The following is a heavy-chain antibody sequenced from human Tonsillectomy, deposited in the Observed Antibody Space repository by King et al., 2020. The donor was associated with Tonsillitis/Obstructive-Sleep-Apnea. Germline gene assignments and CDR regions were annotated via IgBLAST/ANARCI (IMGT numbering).Heavy chain of an antibody. CDR2: IIPVLEIS. D-gene: IGHD6-19*01. J-gene: IGHJ4*02. CDR3: ARVSSGYGGGWYGGNVDY. CDR1: GGTFSNYA. V-gene: IGHV1-69*01. Sequence: VQLVQSGAEVKKPGSSVKVSCKVSGGTFSNYAISWVRQAPGQGLEWMGVIIPVLEISIYAQKFQGRVTFTADESTSTAYMELTSLRSEDTAVYYCARVSSGYGGGWYGGNVDYWGQGTQVTVSS.